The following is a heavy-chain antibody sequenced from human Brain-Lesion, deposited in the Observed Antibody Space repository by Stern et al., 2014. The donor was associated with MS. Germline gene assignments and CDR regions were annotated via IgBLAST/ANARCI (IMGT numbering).Heavy chain of an antibody. Sequence: VQLVESGAEVKKPGASVKVSCKVSGYTLTELSMHWVRQAPRKGLEWMGGFDPEDGETIYAQKFQGRVTMTEDTSIDTAYMELSSLRSEDTAVYYCATLSPGAGGNYYRHFDSWGQGTLVTVSS. CDR2: FDPEDGET. J-gene: IGHJ4*02. D-gene: IGHD1-26*01. CDR1: GYTLTELS. CDR3: ATLSPGAGGNYYRHFDS. V-gene: IGHV1-24*01.